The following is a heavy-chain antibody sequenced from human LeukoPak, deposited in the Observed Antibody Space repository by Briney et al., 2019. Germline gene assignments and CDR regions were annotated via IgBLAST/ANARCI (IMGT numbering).Heavy chain of an antibody. CDR1: GYTFTSCY. V-gene: IGHV1-46*01. Sequence: GASVKVSCKASGYTFTSCYMRWVRQAPGQGLEWMGIINPSGGSTSYAQKFQGRVTMTRDTSTSTVYMELSSLRSEDTAVYYCARAEMATMGEMGFDYWGQGTLVTVSS. J-gene: IGHJ4*02. CDR2: INPSGGST. CDR3: ARAEMATMGEMGFDY. D-gene: IGHD5-24*01.